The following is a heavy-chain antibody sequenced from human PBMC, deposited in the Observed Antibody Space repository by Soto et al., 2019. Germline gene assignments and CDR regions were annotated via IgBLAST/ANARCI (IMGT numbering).Heavy chain of an antibody. V-gene: IGHV3-74*01. D-gene: IGHD6-13*01. J-gene: IGHJ4*02. Sequence: GGSLRLSCAASGFTFSTYWMHWVRQAPGKGLVWVSRINIDGSTTTYADSVKGRFTISRDNAKNTLDLQMNSLRAEDTAVYYCARNTRMEQQLVPFDCWGQGTLVTVSS. CDR2: INIDGSTT. CDR1: GFTFSTYW. CDR3: ARNTRMEQQLVPFDC.